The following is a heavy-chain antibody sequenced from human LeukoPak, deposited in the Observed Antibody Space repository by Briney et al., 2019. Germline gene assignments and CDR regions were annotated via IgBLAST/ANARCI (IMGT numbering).Heavy chain of an antibody. V-gene: IGHV3-23*01. CDR3: AKRRVGTYFDY. Sequence: GGSLRLSCAASGFTSSSYAMSWVRQAPGKGLDWVSVISGSGGSTSYADSAKGRFTISRDNSKNTLYLQMNSLRAEDTAVYYCAKRRVGTYFDYWGQGTLVTVSS. CDR2: ISGSGGST. J-gene: IGHJ4*02. D-gene: IGHD3-10*01. CDR1: GFTSSSYA.